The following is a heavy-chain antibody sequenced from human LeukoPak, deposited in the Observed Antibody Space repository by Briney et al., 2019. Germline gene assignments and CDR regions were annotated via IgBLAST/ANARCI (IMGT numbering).Heavy chain of an antibody. Sequence: PGGSLRLSCAASGFTFDDYGMSWVRQAPGKGLEWLANIKGDGSDKNYVDSVKGRFTISRDNAKNSLFLQMSSLRAEDTAVYYCAELGITMIGGVWGKGTTVTISS. D-gene: IGHD3-10*02. CDR1: GFTFDDYG. V-gene: IGHV3-7*01. J-gene: IGHJ6*04. CDR3: AELGITMIGGV. CDR2: IKGDGSDK.